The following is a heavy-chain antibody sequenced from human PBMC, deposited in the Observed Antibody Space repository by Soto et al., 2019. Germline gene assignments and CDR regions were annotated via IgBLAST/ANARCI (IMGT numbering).Heavy chain of an antibody. CDR3: ARSLFGELLYYYYGMDV. V-gene: IGHV1-46*01. CDR2: INPSGGST. J-gene: IGHJ6*02. Sequence: ASVKVSCKASGYTFTSYYMHWVRQAPGQGLEWMGIINPSGGSTSYAQKFQGRVTMTRDTSTSTVYMELSSLRSEDTAVYYCARSLFGELLYYYYGMDVWGQGTTVTVSS. CDR1: GYTFTSYY. D-gene: IGHD3-10*02.